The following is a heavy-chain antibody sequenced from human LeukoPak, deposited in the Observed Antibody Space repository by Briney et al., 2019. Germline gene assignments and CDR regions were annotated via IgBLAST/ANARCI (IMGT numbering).Heavy chain of an antibody. J-gene: IGHJ4*02. V-gene: IGHV3-33*01. CDR1: GFTFSSYG. D-gene: IGHD6-13*01. CDR2: IWYDGSNK. CDR3: ARNGPIAAAAPLRY. Sequence: PGGSLRLSCAASGFTFSSYGMHWVRQAPGKGLEWVAVIWYDGSNKYYADSVKGQFTISRDNSKNTLYLQMNSLRAEDTAVYYCARNGPIAAAAPLRYWGQGTLVTVSS.